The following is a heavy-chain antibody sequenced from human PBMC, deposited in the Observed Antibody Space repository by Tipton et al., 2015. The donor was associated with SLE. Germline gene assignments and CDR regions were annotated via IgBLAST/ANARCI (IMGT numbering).Heavy chain of an antibody. J-gene: IGHJ4*02. Sequence: SGFTFSSYGMHWVRQAPGKGLEWVANIKQDGSEKYYVDSVKGRFTISRDNAKNSLYLQMNSLRAEDTAVYYCARGAGGDTADFDYWGQGTLVTVSS. CDR1: GFTFSSYG. CDR3: ARGAGGDTADFDY. D-gene: IGHD5-18*01. CDR2: IKQDGSEK. V-gene: IGHV3-7*03.